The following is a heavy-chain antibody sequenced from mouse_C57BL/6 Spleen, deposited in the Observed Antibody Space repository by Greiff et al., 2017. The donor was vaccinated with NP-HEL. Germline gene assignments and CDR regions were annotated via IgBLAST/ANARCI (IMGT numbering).Heavy chain of an antibody. CDR1: GYTFTGYW. CDR3: ARSVYYGSSYNAMDY. D-gene: IGHD1-1*01. J-gene: IGHJ4*01. CDR2: LLPGSGST. Sequence: VQLQQSGAELMKPGASVKLSCKATGYTFTGYWIEWVKQRPGHGLEWIGELLPGSGSTNYNETFKGKATFTADTSSNTAYMQLSSLTTEDSAIYYCARSVYYGSSYNAMDYWGQGTSVTVSS. V-gene: IGHV1-9*01.